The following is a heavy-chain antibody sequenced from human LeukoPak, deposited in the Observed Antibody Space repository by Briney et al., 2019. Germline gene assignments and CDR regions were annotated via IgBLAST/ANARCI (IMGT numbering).Heavy chain of an antibody. CDR1: GFTFSSYA. Sequence: PGRSLRLSCAASGFTFSSYAMHWVRQAPGKGLEWVAVISYDGSSKYYADSVKGRFTISRDNSKNTLYLQMNSLRAEDTAVYYCARSGYWLYYFDYWGQGTLVTVSS. V-gene: IGHV3-30-3*01. CDR2: ISYDGSSK. D-gene: IGHD3-3*01. CDR3: ARSGYWLYYFDY. J-gene: IGHJ4*02.